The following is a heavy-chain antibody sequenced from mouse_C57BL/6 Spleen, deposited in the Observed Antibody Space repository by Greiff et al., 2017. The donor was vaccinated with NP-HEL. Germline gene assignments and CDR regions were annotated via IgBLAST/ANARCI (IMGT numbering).Heavy chain of an antibody. CDR3: ARGIYYDYDEDYAMDY. D-gene: IGHD2-4*01. CDR1: GYTFTSYW. V-gene: IGHV1-7*01. CDR2: INPSSGYT. J-gene: IGHJ4*01. Sequence: QVQLQQSGAELAKPGASVKLSCKASGYTFTSYWMHWVKQRPGQGLEWIGYINPSSGYTKYNQKFKDKATLTADKSSSTAYMQLSSLTYDDSAVYYCARGIYYDYDEDYAMDYWGQGTSVTVSS.